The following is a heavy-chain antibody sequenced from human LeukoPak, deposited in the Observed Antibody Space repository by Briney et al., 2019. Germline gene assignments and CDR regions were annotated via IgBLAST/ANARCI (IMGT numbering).Heavy chain of an antibody. Sequence: GASVKVSCKASGYTFTSYGISWVRQAPGQGLEWMGWISAYNGNTNYAQKLQGRVTMTTDTSTSTAYMELRSLRSDDTAVYYCARDGPTSYYDYVWGSFPSDYWGQGTLVTVSS. J-gene: IGHJ4*02. CDR1: GYTFTSYG. D-gene: IGHD3-16*01. CDR3: ARDGPTSYYDYVWGSFPSDY. V-gene: IGHV1-18*01. CDR2: ISAYNGNT.